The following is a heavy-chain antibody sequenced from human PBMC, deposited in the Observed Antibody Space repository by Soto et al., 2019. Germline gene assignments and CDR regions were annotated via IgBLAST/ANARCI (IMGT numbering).Heavy chain of an antibody. CDR2: MYYSGNT. CDR1: GGSVRSGSYY. V-gene: IGHV4-61*01. D-gene: IGHD5-12*01. Sequence: QVQLQESGPGLVKPSETLSLTCTVSGGSVRSGSYYWSWIRQPPGKGLEWIGYMYYSGNTNYNPSPKRRVSISVDRSETQFSLKLTSVTDADTAVYYCARGTGDGYTHNAFDIWGQGTMITVSS. J-gene: IGHJ3*02. CDR3: ARGTGDGYTHNAFDI.